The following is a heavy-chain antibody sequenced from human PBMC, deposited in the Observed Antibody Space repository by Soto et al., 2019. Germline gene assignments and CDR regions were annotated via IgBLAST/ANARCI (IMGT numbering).Heavy chain of an antibody. Sequence: SETLSLTCAVYGGSFSGYYWSWIRQPPGKGLEWIGEINHSGSTNYNPSLKSRVTISVDTSKNQFSLKLSSVTAADTAVYYCAEMDDYYGSGSSNRGQRTPVTVSS. D-gene: IGHD3-10*01. CDR3: AEMDDYYGSGSSN. CDR2: INHSGST. CDR1: GGSFSGYY. V-gene: IGHV4-34*01. J-gene: IGHJ4*02.